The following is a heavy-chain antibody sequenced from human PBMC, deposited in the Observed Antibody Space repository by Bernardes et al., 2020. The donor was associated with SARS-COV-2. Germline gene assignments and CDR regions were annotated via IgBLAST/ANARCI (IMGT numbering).Heavy chain of an antibody. V-gene: IGHV4-59*08. J-gene: IGHJ4*02. CDR2: IYYSGST. CDR3: ARHVRGIAVAGFDY. D-gene: IGHD6-19*01. CDR1: GGSISSYY. Sequence: SETLSLTCTVSGGSISSYYWSWIRQPPGKGLEWIGYIYYSGSTNYNPSLKSRVTISVDTSKNQFSLKLSSVTAADTAVYYCARHVRGIAVAGFDYWGQGTLVTVSS.